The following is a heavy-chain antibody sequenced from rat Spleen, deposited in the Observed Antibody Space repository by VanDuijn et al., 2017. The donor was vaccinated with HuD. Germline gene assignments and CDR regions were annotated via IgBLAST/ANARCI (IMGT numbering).Heavy chain of an antibody. Sequence: EVQLQESGPGLVKPSQSLSLTCSVTGYSITSNYWGWIRKFPGNKMEWIGHISNSGSTSYNPSLKSQISFTRDTTKNQFFLQLNSVTTEDTATYYCARYEYYSSPFGYWGQGTLVTVSS. CDR2: ISNSGST. CDR3: ARYEYYSSPFGY. CDR1: GYSITSNY. J-gene: IGHJ3*01. D-gene: IGHD1-2*01. V-gene: IGHV3-1*01.